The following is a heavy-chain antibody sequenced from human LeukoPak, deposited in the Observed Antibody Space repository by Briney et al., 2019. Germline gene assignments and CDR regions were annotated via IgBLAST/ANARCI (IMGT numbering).Heavy chain of an antibody. Sequence: PGGPLTLSCAASGFTFSRYFMNWLRQAPGKGLEWVSSISSSSTYIFYGDSVKGRFHVPRDNAKNSLYLQMHSLRAEHTAVYYCASSATTGGRHSYGLDFWGQGTLVTVSS. J-gene: IGHJ4*02. CDR1: GFTFSRYF. CDR2: ISSSSTYI. CDR3: ASSATTGGRHSYGLDF. D-gene: IGHD5-18*01. V-gene: IGHV3-21*01.